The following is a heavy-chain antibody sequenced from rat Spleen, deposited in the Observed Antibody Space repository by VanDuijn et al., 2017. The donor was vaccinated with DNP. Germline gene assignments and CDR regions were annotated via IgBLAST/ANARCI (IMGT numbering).Heavy chain of an antibody. V-gene: IGHV5-31*01. Sequence: EVQLMESGGDLVQPGKSLKLSCVASGFTFSYYWMTWVRQVPGKGLEWLASITSNGGATYYLDSVKGRFTISRDDAQDTLYLQMNSLRSEDTATYYCARRGYSTDYSSLGFDYWGQGVLVTVSS. CDR1: GFTFSYYW. J-gene: IGHJ2*01. D-gene: IGHD1-6*01. CDR2: ITSNGGAT. CDR3: ARRGYSTDYSSLGFDY.